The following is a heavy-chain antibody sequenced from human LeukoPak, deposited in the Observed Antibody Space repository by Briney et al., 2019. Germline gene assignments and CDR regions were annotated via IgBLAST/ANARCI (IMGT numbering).Heavy chain of an antibody. J-gene: IGHJ3*02. D-gene: IGHD3-22*01. Sequence: GGSLGLSCAASGFTFSSYEMKWVRQAPGKGLEWVSYISSGGSTTYYADSVKGRFTISRDNAKNSLYLQMNSLRAEDTAVYYCARKYYYDGSGYAFDIWGQGTMVTVSS. V-gene: IGHV3-48*03. CDR2: ISSGGSTT. CDR3: ARKYYYDGSGYAFDI. CDR1: GFTFSSYE.